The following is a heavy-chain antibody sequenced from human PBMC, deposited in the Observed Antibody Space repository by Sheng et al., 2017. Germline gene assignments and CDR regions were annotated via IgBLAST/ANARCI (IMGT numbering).Heavy chain of an antibody. CDR3: ARGGVVVITPFDY. Sequence: QVQLQESGPGLVKPSETLSLTCTVSGGSISSSFWSWIRQPPGKGLEWIGFIYSSGSTNYNPSLKSRITISVDTSKNHFSLKLSSVTAADTALYYCARGGVVVITPFDYWGQGTLVTVSS. J-gene: IGHJ4*02. CDR2: IYSSGST. CDR1: GGSISSSF. V-gene: IGHV4-59*12. D-gene: IGHD3-22*01.